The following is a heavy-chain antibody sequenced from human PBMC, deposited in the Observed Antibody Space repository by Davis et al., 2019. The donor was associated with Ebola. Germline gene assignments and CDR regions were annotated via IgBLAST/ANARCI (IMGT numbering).Heavy chain of an antibody. CDR3: ATPTRSYYYGMDV. D-gene: IGHD1-26*01. CDR1: GYTFTSYY. V-gene: IGHV1-46*01. J-gene: IGHJ6*02. Sequence: AASVKVSCKASGYTFTSYYMHWVRQAPGQGLEWMGIINPSGGSTSYAQKFQGRVTMTRDTSTSTVYMELSSLRSEDTAVYYCATPTRSYYYGMDVWGQGTTVTVSS. CDR2: INPSGGST.